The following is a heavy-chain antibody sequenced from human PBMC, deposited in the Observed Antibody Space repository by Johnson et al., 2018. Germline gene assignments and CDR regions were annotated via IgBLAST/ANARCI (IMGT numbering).Heavy chain of an antibody. CDR1: GYTFTSYD. V-gene: IGHV1-69*01. J-gene: IGHJ3*02. D-gene: IGHD2-15*01. CDR2: IIPIFGTA. Sequence: VQLVESGAEVKKPGASVKVSCKASGYTFTSYDINWVRQATGQGLEWMGWIIPIFGTADYAQRFQGRVTITADESTSTAYMELSSLRSEDMAVYCCARAAGVGPRDAFDIWGQGTMVTVSS. CDR3: ARAAGVGPRDAFDI.